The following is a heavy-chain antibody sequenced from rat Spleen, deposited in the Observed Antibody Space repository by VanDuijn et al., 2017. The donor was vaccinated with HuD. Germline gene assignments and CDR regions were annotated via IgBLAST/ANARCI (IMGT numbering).Heavy chain of an antibody. J-gene: IGHJ2*01. CDR1: GFTFSDYN. V-gene: IGHV5-7*01. Sequence: EVQLVESDGGLVQPGRSLKLSCAASGFTFSDYNMAWVRQAPTKGLEWVATISYDGSSTYYGDSVKGRFIFFRDNAKSTLYLQMNSLRSDDTATYYCTRGGNYDFDYWGQGVMVTVSS. CDR3: TRGGNYDFDY. D-gene: IGHD1-10*01. CDR2: ISYDGSST.